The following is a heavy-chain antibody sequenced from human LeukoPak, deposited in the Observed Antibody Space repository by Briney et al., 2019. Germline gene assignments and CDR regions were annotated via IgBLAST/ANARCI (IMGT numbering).Heavy chain of an antibody. V-gene: IGHV4-4*07. D-gene: IGHD6-13*01. J-gene: IGHJ4*02. CDR1: GGSISSYY. CDR2: IYTSGST. Sequence: MSSETLSLTCTVSGGSISSYYWSWIRQPAGKGLEWIGRIYTSGSTNYNPSLKSRVTMSVDTSKNQFSLKLSSVTAADTAVYYCASSVVAAGTFDYWGQGTLVTVSS. CDR3: ASSVVAAGTFDY.